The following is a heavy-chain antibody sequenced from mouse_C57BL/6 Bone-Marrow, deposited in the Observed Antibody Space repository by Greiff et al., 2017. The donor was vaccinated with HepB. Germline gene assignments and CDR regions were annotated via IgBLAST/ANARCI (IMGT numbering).Heavy chain of an antibody. Sequence: EVQLQESEGGLVQPGSSMKLSCTASGFTFSDYYMAWVRQVPEKGLEWVANINYDGSSTYYLDSLKSRFIISRDNAKNILYLQMSSLKSEDTATYYCAREFYDGGYFDYWGQGTTLTVSS. V-gene: IGHV5-16*01. CDR1: GFTFSDYY. D-gene: IGHD2-12*01. J-gene: IGHJ2*01. CDR2: INYDGSST. CDR3: AREFYDGGYFDY.